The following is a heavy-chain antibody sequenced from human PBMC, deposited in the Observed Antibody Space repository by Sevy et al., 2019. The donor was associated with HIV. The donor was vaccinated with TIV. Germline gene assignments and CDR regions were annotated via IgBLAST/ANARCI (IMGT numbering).Heavy chain of an antibody. J-gene: IGHJ4*01. CDR2: MSGRGDSR. D-gene: IGHD3-3*01. Sequence: GGSLRLSCVGSGFRFGSQAMSWVRQAPGKGLEWVSGMSGRGDSRGYAHSVKGRFTISRDNSKNTVYLQMNGLTAEDTALYYCAKDVPDQSCYDDFWSGSPCFDYWGRGILVTVSS. CDR1: GFRFGSQA. V-gene: IGHV3-23*01. CDR3: AKDVPDQSCYDDFWSGSPCFDY.